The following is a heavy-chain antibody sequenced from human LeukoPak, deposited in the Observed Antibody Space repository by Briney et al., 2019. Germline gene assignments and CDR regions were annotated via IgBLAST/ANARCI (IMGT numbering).Heavy chain of an antibody. D-gene: IGHD3/OR15-3a*01. V-gene: IGHV3-21*01. J-gene: IGHJ4*02. CDR3: ARDPRGPTGYDFRGRDTFDS. CDR2: ISSSSSYI. Sequence: PGGSLRLSCAASGFTFSSYSMNWVRQAPGKGLEWISSISSSSSYIYYADSVKGRFTISRDNAKNSLYLQMNSLRPEDTAVYFCARDPRGPTGYDFRGRDTFDSWGQGTLVTVSS. CDR1: GFTFSSYS.